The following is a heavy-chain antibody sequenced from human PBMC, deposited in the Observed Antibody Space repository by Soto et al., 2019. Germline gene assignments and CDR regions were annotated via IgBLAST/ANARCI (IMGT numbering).Heavy chain of an antibody. CDR2: IIPIFGTA. D-gene: IGHD3-10*01. CDR3: AAITMVRGVIIDYYYYGMDV. CDR1: GGTFSSYA. Sequence: SSVKVSCKASGGTFSSYAISWVRQAPGQGLEWMGGIIPIFGTANYAQKFQGRVTITADESTSTAYMELSSLRSEDTAVYYCAAITMVRGVIIDYYYYGMDVWGQGTTVTVSS. V-gene: IGHV1-69*13. J-gene: IGHJ6*02.